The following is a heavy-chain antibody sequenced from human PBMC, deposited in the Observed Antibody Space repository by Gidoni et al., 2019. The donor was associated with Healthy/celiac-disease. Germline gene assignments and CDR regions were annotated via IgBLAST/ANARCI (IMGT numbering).Heavy chain of an antibody. J-gene: IGHJ4*02. CDR2: ISGRGGST. Sequence: EVQLLESGGGLVQPGGSLSLSCAPSGFTFSSYAMSWVRQAPGKGLEWVSAISGRGGSTYYADSAKGRFTISRDNSKNTLYLQMNSLRAEDTAVYYCAKEEIAAPSWDLDYWGQGTLVTVSS. D-gene: IGHD6-13*01. CDR3: AKEEIAAPSWDLDY. V-gene: IGHV3-23*01. CDR1: GFTFSSYA.